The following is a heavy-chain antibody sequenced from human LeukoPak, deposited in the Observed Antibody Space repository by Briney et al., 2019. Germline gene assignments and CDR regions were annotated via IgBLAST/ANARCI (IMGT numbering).Heavy chain of an antibody. CDR2: IYPGDSDT. D-gene: IGHD3-10*01. CDR1: GYNFTSYW. CDR3: ARRGGPLDY. Sequence: PGASLQISCQGSGYNFTSYWIGWGRQLPGKGLEWMGIIYPGDSDTRYSPSFQGQVNISADKSISTAYLQWSSLNASDTAMYYCARRGGPLDYWGQGTLVTVSS. J-gene: IGHJ4*02. V-gene: IGHV5-51*01.